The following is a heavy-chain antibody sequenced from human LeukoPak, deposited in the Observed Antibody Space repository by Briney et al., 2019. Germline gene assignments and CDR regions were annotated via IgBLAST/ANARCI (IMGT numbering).Heavy chain of an antibody. J-gene: IGHJ4*02. CDR2: IKQDGSEK. V-gene: IGHV3-7*01. Sequence: GGSLRLSCAASGFTFSNYSMNWVRQAPGKGLEWVANIKQDGSEKYYVDSVKGRFTISRDNAKNSLYLQMNSLRAEDTAVYYCAREGNHAAGLQYYFDYWGQGTLVTVSS. D-gene: IGHD6-13*01. CDR3: AREGNHAAGLQYYFDY. CDR1: GFTFSNYS.